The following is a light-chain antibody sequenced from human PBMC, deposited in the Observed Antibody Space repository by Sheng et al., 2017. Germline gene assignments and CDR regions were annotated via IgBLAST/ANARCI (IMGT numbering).Light chain of an antibody. CDR3: CSYAGSYTWV. J-gene: IGLJ3*02. CDR1: SSDVGGDND. V-gene: IGLV2-11*01. Sequence: QSALTQPRSVSGSPGQSVTISCTGTSSDVGGDNDVSWFQHHPGKAPKLLIYDVTKRPSGVPHRFSGSKSGNTASLTISGLQAEDESDYFCCSYAGSYTWVFGGGTKLTVL. CDR2: DVT.